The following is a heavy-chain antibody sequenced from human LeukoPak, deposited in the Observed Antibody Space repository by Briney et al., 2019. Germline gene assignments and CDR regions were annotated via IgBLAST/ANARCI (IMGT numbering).Heavy chain of an antibody. D-gene: IGHD4/OR15-4a*01. CDR3: AREDPQTRVPEGMDV. V-gene: IGHV4-59*01. CDR1: GGSISYYY. Sequence: SETLSLNCTVYGGSISYYYWSWIRQSPGKGLEWIGYVYYSGTTNYNPSLKSRVTISVDTSKNQFSLQLRSVTAADTAVYYCAREDPQTRVPEGMDVWGQGTTVTVSS. J-gene: IGHJ6*02. CDR2: VYYSGTT.